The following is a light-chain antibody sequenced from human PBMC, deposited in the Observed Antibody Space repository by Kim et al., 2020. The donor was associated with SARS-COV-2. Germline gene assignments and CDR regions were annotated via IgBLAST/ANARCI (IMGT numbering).Light chain of an antibody. Sequence: SSELTQDPAVSVALGQTVKITCQGDSLRSYYTTWYQQKPGQAPLLVIYGKDNRPSGIPDRFSGSYSGNTASLTITGAQAEDEADFYCESRDSSGSVVFGGGTKLTVL. CDR2: GKD. CDR1: SLRSYY. CDR3: ESRDSSGSVV. V-gene: IGLV3-19*01. J-gene: IGLJ2*01.